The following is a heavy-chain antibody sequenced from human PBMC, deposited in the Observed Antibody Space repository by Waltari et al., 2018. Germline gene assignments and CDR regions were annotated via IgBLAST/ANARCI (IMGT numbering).Heavy chain of an antibody. CDR3: ARRVIAVAGTYFDY. J-gene: IGHJ4*02. V-gene: IGHV4-39*01. D-gene: IGHD6-19*01. Sequence: QLQLQESGPGLVKPSETLSLTCTVSGGSISSSSYYWGWIRQPPGEGLEWIGSIYYSGSTYYNPSLKSRVTISVDTSKNQFSLKLSSVTAADTAVYYCARRVIAVAGTYFDYWGQGTLVTVSS. CDR1: GGSISSSSYY. CDR2: IYYSGST.